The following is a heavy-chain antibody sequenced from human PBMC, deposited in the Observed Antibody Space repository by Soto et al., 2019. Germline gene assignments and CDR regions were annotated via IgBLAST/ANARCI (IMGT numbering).Heavy chain of an antibody. V-gene: IGHV3-23*01. J-gene: IGHJ3*02. D-gene: IGHD6-19*01. Sequence: PGGSLRLSCAASGFTFSSYSMHWVRQAPGKGLGWVSAISGSGGSTYYADSVKGRFTISRDNSKNTLYLQMNSLRAEDTAVYYCAKDRKWLVLDAFDIWGQGTMVTVSS. CDR3: AKDRKWLVLDAFDI. CDR2: ISGSGGST. CDR1: GFTFSSYS.